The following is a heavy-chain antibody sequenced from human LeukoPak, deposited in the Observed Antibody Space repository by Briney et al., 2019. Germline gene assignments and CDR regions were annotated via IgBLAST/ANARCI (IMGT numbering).Heavy chain of an antibody. D-gene: IGHD4-11*01. J-gene: IGHJ5*02. CDR3: ARGLYSNYAGWFDP. Sequence: ASVKVSCKASGYTFTSYDINWVRQATGQGLEWMGWMNPNSGSTGYAQKFQGRVTMTRNTSISTAYMELSSLRSEDTAVYYCARGLYSNYAGWFDPWGQGTLVTVSS. CDR1: GYTFTSYD. V-gene: IGHV1-8*01. CDR2: MNPNSGST.